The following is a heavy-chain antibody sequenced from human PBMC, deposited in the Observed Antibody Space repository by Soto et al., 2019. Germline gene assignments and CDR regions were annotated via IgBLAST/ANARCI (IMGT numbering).Heavy chain of an antibody. CDR3: ARGGYSYGTQNPFDY. Sequence: QVQLQQWGAGLLKPSETLSLTCAVYGGSFSGYYWSWIRQPPGKGLEWIGEINHSGSTNYNPSLKSRVTISVDTSKNQFSLKLSSVTAADTAVYYCARGGYSYGTQNPFDYWGQGTLVTVSS. D-gene: IGHD5-18*01. J-gene: IGHJ4*02. CDR2: INHSGST. V-gene: IGHV4-34*01. CDR1: GGSFSGYY.